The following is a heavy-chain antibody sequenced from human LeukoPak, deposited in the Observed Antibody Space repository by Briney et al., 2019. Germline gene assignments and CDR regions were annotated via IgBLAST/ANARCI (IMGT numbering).Heavy chain of an antibody. Sequence: SETLSLTCTVSGGSISSSSYYWGWLRQPPGKGLEWIGGIYYSGSTYYNPSLKSRVTISVDTSKHQFALKLSSVTAADTAVYYCARPRRGCLRSECAFDIWGQGTMVTVSS. CDR3: ARPRRGCLRSECAFDI. D-gene: IGHD5/OR15-5a*01. J-gene: IGHJ3*02. CDR1: GGSISSSSYY. CDR2: IYYSGST. V-gene: IGHV4-39*01.